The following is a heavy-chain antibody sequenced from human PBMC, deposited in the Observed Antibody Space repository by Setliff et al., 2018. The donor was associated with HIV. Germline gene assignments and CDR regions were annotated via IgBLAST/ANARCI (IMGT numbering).Heavy chain of an antibody. D-gene: IGHD3-3*01. Sequence: SETLSLTCTVSGGSISSGGYYWSWIRQHPGKGLEWIGYIYYSGSTYYNPSLKSLVTISVDTSRNQFSLKLSSVTAADTAVYYCARVVGSTPYNFWSGYPYVYWFDPWDQGTLVTVSS. V-gene: IGHV4-31*01. CDR1: GGSISSGGYY. CDR2: IYYSGST. J-gene: IGHJ5*02. CDR3: ARVVGSTPYNFWSGYPYVYWFDP.